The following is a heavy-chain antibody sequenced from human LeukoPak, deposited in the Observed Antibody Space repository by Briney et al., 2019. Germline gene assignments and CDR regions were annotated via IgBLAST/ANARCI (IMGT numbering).Heavy chain of an antibody. J-gene: IGHJ3*02. V-gene: IGHV1-18*01. CDR2: VSAYNGNT. CDR3: ARCAIFGVGREPDDAFDI. Sequence: ASVTVSFKASGYIFTNYGISGVRQAPGQGLEWMGWVSAYNGNTNYAQKLQGRVTMTTDTSTSTAYMELRSLRSDDTAVYYCARCAIFGVGREPDDAFDIWGQGAMVTVSS. D-gene: IGHD3-3*01. CDR1: GYIFTNYG.